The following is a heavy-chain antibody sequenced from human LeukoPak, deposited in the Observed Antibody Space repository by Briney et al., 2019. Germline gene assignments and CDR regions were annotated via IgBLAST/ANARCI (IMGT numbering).Heavy chain of an antibody. CDR3: ARGLYGDYGVDY. Sequence: SETLSLTCTVSGGSISSYYWSWIRQPPGKGLEWIGYIYYSGSTNYNPSLMSRVTISVDTSKNQFSLKLSSVTAADTAVYYCARGLYGDYGVDYWGQGTLVTVSS. D-gene: IGHD4-17*01. V-gene: IGHV4-59*01. J-gene: IGHJ4*02. CDR2: IYYSGST. CDR1: GGSISSYY.